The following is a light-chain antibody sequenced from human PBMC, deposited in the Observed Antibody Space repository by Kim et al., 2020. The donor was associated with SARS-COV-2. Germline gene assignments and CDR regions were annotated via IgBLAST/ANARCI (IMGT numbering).Light chain of an antibody. CDR2: AAA. CDR3: HQYNSAPWT. J-gene: IGKJ1*01. Sequence: DIQMTQSPSSLSASIGDRVTITCRASQDITNSLAWYQQKPGKVPQLLIYAAATLQSGVPSRFSGSGSGTEFTLTISSLQTDDFATYFCHQYNSAPWTFGPGTKVDIK. CDR1: QDITNS. V-gene: IGKV1-27*01.